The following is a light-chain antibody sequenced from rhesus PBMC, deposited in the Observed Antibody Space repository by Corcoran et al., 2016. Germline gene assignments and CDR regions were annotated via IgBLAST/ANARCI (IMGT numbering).Light chain of an antibody. J-gene: IGKJ3*01. V-gene: IGKV1-36*02. CDR3: LQGYSTPFT. Sequence: DIQMTQSPSSLSASVGDRVTITCRASQGISDYLSWYQQKPGKASKLLTYAASGLESGVPSRFGGRGSGTEFTLTISSLQPEDFAAYYCLQGYSTPFTFGPGTKLDIK. CDR2: AAS. CDR1: QGISDY.